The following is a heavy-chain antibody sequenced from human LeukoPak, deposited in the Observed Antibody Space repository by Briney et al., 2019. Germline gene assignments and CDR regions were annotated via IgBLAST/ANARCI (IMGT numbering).Heavy chain of an antibody. D-gene: IGHD1-26*01. CDR2: INPNSGGT. J-gene: IGHJ3*02. Sequence: ASVKVSCKASGYTFTGYYMHWVRQAPGQGLEWMGWINPNSGGTNYAQKFQGRVTMTRDTSISTAYMELSRLRSDDTAVYYCARDLWDSGSRDAFDIWGQGTMVTVSS. CDR3: ARDLWDSGSRDAFDI. CDR1: GYTFTGYY. V-gene: IGHV1-2*02.